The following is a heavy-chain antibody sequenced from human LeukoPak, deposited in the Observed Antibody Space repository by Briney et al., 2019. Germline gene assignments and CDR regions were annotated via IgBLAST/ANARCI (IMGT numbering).Heavy chain of an antibody. Sequence: PSETLSLTCTVSGGSISSSSHNWGWIRQPPGKGLEWIGSIYYSGSTNYNPSLKSRVTMSVDKSKNQFSLKLSSVTAADTAVYYCARQSGYSNGFDYWGQGTLVTVSS. J-gene: IGHJ4*02. CDR2: IYYSGST. CDR3: ARQSGYSNGFDY. D-gene: IGHD5-18*01. V-gene: IGHV4-39*07. CDR1: GGSISSSSHN.